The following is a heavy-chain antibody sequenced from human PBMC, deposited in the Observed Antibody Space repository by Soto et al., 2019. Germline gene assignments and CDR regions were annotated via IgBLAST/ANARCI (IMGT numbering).Heavy chain of an antibody. V-gene: IGHV4-59*08. J-gene: IGHJ4*02. Sequence: PSETLSLTCTVSGGSISSYYWSWIRQPPGKGLEWIGYIHYSGSTKYNPSPKSRVTISADTSKNQFSLKLSSVTAADTAVYYCARGHYDFWSGYFATIDYWGQGTLVTVSS. CDR3: ARGHYDFWSGYFATIDY. D-gene: IGHD3-3*01. CDR1: GGSISSYY. CDR2: IHYSGST.